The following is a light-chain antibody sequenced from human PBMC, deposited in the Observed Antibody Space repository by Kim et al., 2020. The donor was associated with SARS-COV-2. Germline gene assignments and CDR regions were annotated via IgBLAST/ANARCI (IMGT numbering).Light chain of an antibody. CDR1: QILQTY. Sequence: SGADGDRLPSGCRACQILQTYLAWYEQKPGKAPTHLVYQASSLQVGVPSRFSGSGSGAEFTLTINSLQPDDCATYYCEHYIRFPYAFGQETKLEI. CDR3: EHYIRFPYA. J-gene: IGKJ2*01. CDR2: QAS. V-gene: IGKV1-5*03.